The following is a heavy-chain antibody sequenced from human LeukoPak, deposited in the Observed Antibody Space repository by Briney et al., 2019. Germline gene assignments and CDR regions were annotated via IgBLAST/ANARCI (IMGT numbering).Heavy chain of an antibody. J-gene: IGHJ6*02. CDR2: INPSGGST. Sequence: AASVKVSCKASGYTFTSYYMHWVRQAPGQGLEWMGIINPSGGSTSYARKFQGRVTMTRDTSTSTVYMELSSLRSEDTAVYYCARDSDFWSGYYSYGMDVWGQGTTVTVSS. V-gene: IGHV1-46*01. D-gene: IGHD3-3*01. CDR1: GYTFTSYY. CDR3: ARDSDFWSGYYSYGMDV.